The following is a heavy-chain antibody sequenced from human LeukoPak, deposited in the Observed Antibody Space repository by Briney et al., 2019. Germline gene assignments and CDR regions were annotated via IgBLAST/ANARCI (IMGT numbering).Heavy chain of an antibody. J-gene: IGHJ6*02. Sequence: PGGPLRPSCAASEFTFRTKTRNWVRQPPGKGLKWVPPISSRSSYIYYADPVKGRFTISRNNPKNSHNLQMNSLRAEDTAVYYCARDLGGDYPLYYYYYYGMDVWGQGTTVTVSS. V-gene: IGHV3-21*01. CDR3: ARDLGGDYPLYYYYYYGMDV. D-gene: IGHD4-17*01. CDR1: EFTFRTKT. CDR2: ISSRSSYI.